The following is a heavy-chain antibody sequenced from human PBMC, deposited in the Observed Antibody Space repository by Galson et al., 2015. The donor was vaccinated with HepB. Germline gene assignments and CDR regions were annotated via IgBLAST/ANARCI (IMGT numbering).Heavy chain of an antibody. CDR2: ISSDGSYK. V-gene: IGHV3-30*04. D-gene: IGHD2-15*01. Sequence: SLRLSCAGSGFSFAAYTMHWVRQGPGKGLEWVAVISSDGSYKNYVDFVKGRFTISRDNSKDTVDLQMNSLRAEDTAVYFCARVGCRGGSCQYHYAMDFWGQGTTVTVSS. CDR1: GFSFAAYT. J-gene: IGHJ6*02. CDR3: ARVGCRGGSCQYHYAMDF.